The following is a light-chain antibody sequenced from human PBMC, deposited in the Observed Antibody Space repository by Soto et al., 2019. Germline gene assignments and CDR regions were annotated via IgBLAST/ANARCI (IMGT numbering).Light chain of an antibody. Sequence: EIVLTQSPGTLSLSPGESATLSCRASQSVSSSYLAWYQQKPGQAPRLLIYGASGRATGIPDRFSGSGSGTDFTLTISRLEPEDFAVYYCQQYGSSPLLTFGGGTKVDIK. J-gene: IGKJ4*01. CDR3: QQYGSSPLLT. CDR2: GAS. CDR1: QSVSSSY. V-gene: IGKV3-20*01.